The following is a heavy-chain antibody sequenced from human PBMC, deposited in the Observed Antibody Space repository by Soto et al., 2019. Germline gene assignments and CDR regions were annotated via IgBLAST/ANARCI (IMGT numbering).Heavy chain of an antibody. D-gene: IGHD4-4*01. CDR2: ISYDGSNK. J-gene: IGHJ4*02. CDR1: GFTFSSYG. V-gene: IGHV3-30*18. CDR3: AKDRNRRYAFSYYFDY. Sequence: PGGSLRLSCAASGFTFSSYGMHWVRQAPGKGLEWVAVISYDGSNKYYADSVKGRFTISRDNSKNTLYLQMNSLRAEDTAVYYCAKDRNRRYAFSYYFDYWGQGTLVTVSS.